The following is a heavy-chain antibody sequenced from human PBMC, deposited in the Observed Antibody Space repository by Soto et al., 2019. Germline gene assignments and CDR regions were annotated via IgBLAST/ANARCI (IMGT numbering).Heavy chain of an antibody. Sequence: ASVKVSCKTSGYTFSNYGITWVRQAPGQPLEWLGWISLYSDGTNYAQKVQGRASMTTDTSTNTAYMELSSLRSDDTAVYYCARVVPGAEAWFGPWGQGTLVTVSS. CDR3: ARVVPGAEAWFGP. D-gene: IGHD2-2*01. CDR1: GYTFSNYG. V-gene: IGHV1-18*01. CDR2: ISLYSDGT. J-gene: IGHJ5*02.